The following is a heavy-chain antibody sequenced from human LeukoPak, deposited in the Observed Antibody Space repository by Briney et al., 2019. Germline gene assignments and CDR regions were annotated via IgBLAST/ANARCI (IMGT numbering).Heavy chain of an antibody. CDR2: ISGSGGST. V-gene: IGHV3-23*01. CDR3: AKSGSIPYFDY. CDR1: GLTFSSYA. Sequence: GGSLRLPCAASGLTFSSYAMSWVRQAPGKGLEWVSAISGSGGSTYYADSVKGRFTISRDNSKNTLYLQMNSLRAEDTAVYYCAKSGSIPYFDYWGQGTLVTVSS. D-gene: IGHD2-2*02. J-gene: IGHJ4*02.